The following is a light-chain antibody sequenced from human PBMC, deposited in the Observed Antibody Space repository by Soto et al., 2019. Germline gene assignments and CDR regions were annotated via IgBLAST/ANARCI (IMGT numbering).Light chain of an antibody. J-gene: IGKJ4*01. V-gene: IGKV1-12*01. Sequence: DIPMTQSPPSVSASVGDRVTITCRASQSISTLLVWYQQKPGEAPKLLIYGASSLPSGVPSRFSGGGSGTDFTLTISSLQPEDFATYYCQQSNRFPLTFGGGTKVEIK. CDR1: QSISTL. CDR3: QQSNRFPLT. CDR2: GAS.